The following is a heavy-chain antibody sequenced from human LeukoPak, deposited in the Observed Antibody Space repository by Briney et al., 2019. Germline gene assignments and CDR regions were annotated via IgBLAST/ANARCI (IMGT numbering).Heavy chain of an antibody. CDR1: GGTFSSYA. CDR2: IIPIFGTA. Sequence: SVKVSCKASGGTFSSYAISWVRQAPGQRLEWMGGIIPIFGTANYAQKFQGRVTITTDESTSTAYMELSSLRSEDTAVYYCAQRVGSTQYNWFDPWGQGTLVTVSS. J-gene: IGHJ5*02. V-gene: IGHV1-69*05. CDR3: AQRVGSTQYNWFDP. D-gene: IGHD1-1*01.